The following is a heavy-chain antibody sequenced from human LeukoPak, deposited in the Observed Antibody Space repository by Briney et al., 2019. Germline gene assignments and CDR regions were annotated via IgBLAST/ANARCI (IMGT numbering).Heavy chain of an antibody. D-gene: IGHD2-15*01. V-gene: IGHV4-59*01. Sequence: SETLFITCTVSGDSISSYYWSWMRQPPGKGLEWIGYIYYSGSTNYSPSLNSRVTISADTSNNQFSLKLSSVTAADTAVYYCARGVVVAAPRGFAFDIWGQGTMVTVSS. CDR3: ARGVVVAAPRGFAFDI. CDR1: GDSISSYY. J-gene: IGHJ3*02. CDR2: IYYSGST.